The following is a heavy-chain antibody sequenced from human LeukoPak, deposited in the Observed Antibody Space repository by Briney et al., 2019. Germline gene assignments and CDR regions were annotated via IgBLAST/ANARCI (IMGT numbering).Heavy chain of an antibody. J-gene: IGHJ2*01. D-gene: IGHD2-15*01. CDR2: ISPYNGNT. CDR3: AREINLVDDWYFDL. V-gene: IGHV1-18*01. CDR1: GYTFTSYG. Sequence: ASVKVSCKASGYTFTSYGISRVRQAPGQGLEWMGWISPYNGNTNYAQKLQGRVTMTTDTSTSTAYMELRSLRSDDTAVYFSAREINLVDDWYFDLWGRGTLVTVSS.